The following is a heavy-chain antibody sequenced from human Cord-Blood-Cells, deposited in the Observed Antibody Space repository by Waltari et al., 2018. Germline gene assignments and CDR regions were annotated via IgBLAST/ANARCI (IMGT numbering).Heavy chain of an antibody. D-gene: IGHD2-8*01. V-gene: IGHV4-59*01. CDR3: ARGVGWDDAFDI. J-gene: IGHJ3*02. CDR2: IYYSGGT. Sequence: QVQLQESGPGLVKPSETLSLTCTVSGGSISSYYWSWIRQPPGKGLEWIGYIYYSGGTNYNPSLKSRVTISVDTSKNQFSLKLSSVTAADTAVYYCARGVGWDDAFDIWGQGTMVTVSS. CDR1: GGSISSYY.